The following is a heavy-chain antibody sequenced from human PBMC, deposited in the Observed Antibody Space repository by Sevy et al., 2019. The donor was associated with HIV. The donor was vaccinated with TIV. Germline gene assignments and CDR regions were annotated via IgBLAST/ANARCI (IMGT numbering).Heavy chain of an antibody. D-gene: IGHD4-17*01. CDR1: GFTFSDYY. CDR3: ARLYYGDSKPGAFDI. Sequence: GGSLRLSCAASGFTFSDYYMSWIRQAPGKGLEWVSYISSSGSTIYYANSVKGRFTISRDNAKNSLYLQMNSLRAEDTAVYYCARLYYGDSKPGAFDIWGQGTMVTVSS. V-gene: IGHV3-11*01. J-gene: IGHJ3*02. CDR2: ISSSGSTI.